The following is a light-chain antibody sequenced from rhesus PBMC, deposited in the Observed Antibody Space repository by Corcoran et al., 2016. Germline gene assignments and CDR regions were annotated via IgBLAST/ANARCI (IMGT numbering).Light chain of an antibody. J-gene: IGLJ1*01. CDR2: DVS. CDR1: SSDVGIYND. Sequence: QSSLTQPPSLSKSLGQSVTISCTGTSSDVGIYNDVSWYQHHPGTAPRLLIFDVSNRPSGVSNRVSGSKSGNTASLIISGLQAEDESYYYCCSYRSGNTYIFGVGTRLTVL. CDR3: CSYRSGNTYI. V-gene: IGLV2S9*01.